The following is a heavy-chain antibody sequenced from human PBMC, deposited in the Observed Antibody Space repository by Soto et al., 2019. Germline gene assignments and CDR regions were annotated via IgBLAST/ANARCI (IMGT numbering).Heavy chain of an antibody. J-gene: IGHJ4*02. CDR2: ISSSSSYT. V-gene: IGHV3-11*06. D-gene: IGHD3-22*01. CDR3: ARGYYDSSGYTGFDY. Sequence: GGSLRLSCAASGFTFSDYYMSWIRQAPGKGLEWVSYISSSSSYTNYADSVKGRFTISRDNAKNSLYLQMNSLRAEDTAVYYCARGYYDSSGYTGFDYWGQGTLVTVSS. CDR1: GFTFSDYY.